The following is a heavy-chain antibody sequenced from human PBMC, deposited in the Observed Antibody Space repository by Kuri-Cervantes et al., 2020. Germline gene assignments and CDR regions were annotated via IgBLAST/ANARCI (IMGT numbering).Heavy chain of an antibody. J-gene: IGHJ4*02. Sequence: SETLSLTCTVSGGSISSGGYYWSWIRQHPGKGLEWIGYIHHSGSTYYNPSLKSRVTISVDRSKNQFSLKLSSVTAADTAVYYCARVSVAAALDYWGQGTLVTVSS. CDR3: ARVSVAAALDY. CDR1: GGSISSGGYY. D-gene: IGHD6-13*01. V-gene: IGHV4-30-2*01. CDR2: IHHSGST.